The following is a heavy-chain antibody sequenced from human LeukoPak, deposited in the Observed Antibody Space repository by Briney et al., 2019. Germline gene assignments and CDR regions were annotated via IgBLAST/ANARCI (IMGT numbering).Heavy chain of an antibody. V-gene: IGHV4-34*01. Sequence: SETLSLTCAVYGGSFSGYYWSWIRQPPGKGLEWIGEINHSGSTNYNPSLKSRVTISVDTSKNQFSLKLRSVTAADTAVYYCAREIGGYTYGYVPREVSYFDYWGQGTLVTVSS. J-gene: IGHJ4*02. CDR3: AREIGGYTYGYVPREVSYFDY. CDR1: GGSFSGYY. D-gene: IGHD5-18*01. CDR2: INHSGST.